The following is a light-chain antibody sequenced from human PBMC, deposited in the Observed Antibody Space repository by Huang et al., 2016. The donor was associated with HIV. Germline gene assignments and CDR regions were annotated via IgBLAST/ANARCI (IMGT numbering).Light chain of an antibody. J-gene: IGKJ2*01. CDR2: KVS. Sequence: DVVMTQSPLSLPVTLGQAASMSCRSSQSLVHSDGNTYLNWFQHRPGQSPRRLIYKVSNRDSGVPERYSGSGSDSDFTLTINSVEAEDVGIYFCMQGTYGYTFGQGTKLEI. V-gene: IGKV2-30*02. CDR1: QSLVHSDGNTY. CDR3: MQGTYGYT.